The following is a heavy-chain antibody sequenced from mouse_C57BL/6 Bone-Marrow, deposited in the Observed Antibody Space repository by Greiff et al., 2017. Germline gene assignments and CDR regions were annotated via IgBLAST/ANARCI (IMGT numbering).Heavy chain of an antibody. CDR2: INPNYGTT. Sequence: VQLQQSGPELVKPGASVKISCKASGYSFTDYNMNWVKQSNGKSLEWIGVINPNYGTTSYNQKFKGKATLTVDQSSSTAYMQLNSLTSEDSAVYYCAKTTVVARDYGMDYWGQGTSVTVSS. D-gene: IGHD1-1*01. CDR1: GYSFTDYN. CDR3: AKTTVVARDYGMDY. J-gene: IGHJ4*01. V-gene: IGHV1-39*01.